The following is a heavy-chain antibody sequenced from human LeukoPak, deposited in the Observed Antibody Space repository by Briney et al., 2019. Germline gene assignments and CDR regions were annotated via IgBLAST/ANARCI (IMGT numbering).Heavy chain of an antibody. CDR3: ARSYGHVIFRGESKAYFDY. Sequence: ASVKVSCKASGYTFTIYGISWVRKAPGQGLEWMGWISTYNGDTTYAQTLQGRVTMTTDTSTSTAYMELRSLRSDDTAVYYCARSYGHVIFRGESKAYFDYWGQGTRVTVSS. CDR2: ISTYNGDT. D-gene: IGHD2-15*01. J-gene: IGHJ4*02. CDR1: GYTFTIYG. V-gene: IGHV1-18*01.